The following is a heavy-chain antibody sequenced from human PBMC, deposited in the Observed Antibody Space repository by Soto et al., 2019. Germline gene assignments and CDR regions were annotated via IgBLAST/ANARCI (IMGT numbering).Heavy chain of an antibody. Sequence: QVQLQESGPGLVKPSQTLSLTCTVSGGSISSGGYYWSWIRQHPGKGLEWIGYIYYSGSTYYNPSLKSRVTISVDTSKNQVPLKLSSVTAADTAVYYCARSSTSANYFDYWGQGTLVTVSS. J-gene: IGHJ4*02. CDR2: IYYSGST. V-gene: IGHV4-31*03. CDR1: GGSISSGGYY. CDR3: ARSSTSANYFDY. D-gene: IGHD2-2*01.